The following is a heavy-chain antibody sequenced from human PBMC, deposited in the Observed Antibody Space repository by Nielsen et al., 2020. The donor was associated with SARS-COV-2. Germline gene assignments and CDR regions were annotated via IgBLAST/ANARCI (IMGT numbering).Heavy chain of an antibody. Sequence: ASVKVSCKASGYTFTSYDINWVRQATGHGLEWMGWMNPNSGNTGYAQKFQGRVTMTRNTSISTAYMELSSLRSEDTAVYYCAADPGTTGTNYYYYYYMDVWGKGTTVTVSS. CDR2: MNPNSGNT. CDR1: GYTFTSYD. D-gene: IGHD1-1*01. V-gene: IGHV1-8*01. J-gene: IGHJ6*03. CDR3: AADPGTTGTNYYYYYYMDV.